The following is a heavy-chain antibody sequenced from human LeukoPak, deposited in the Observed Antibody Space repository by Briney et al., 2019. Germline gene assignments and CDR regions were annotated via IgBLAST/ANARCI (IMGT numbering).Heavy chain of an antibody. V-gene: IGHV1-69*13. CDR3: ARVVRGLGWFDP. J-gene: IGHJ5*02. D-gene: IGHD3-10*01. CDR2: IIPIFGTA. CDR1: GGTFSSYA. Sequence: SVKVSCKASGGTFSSYAISWVRQAPGQGLEWMGGIIPIFGTANYAQKFQGRVTITADESTSTAYMELSSLRSDDTAVYYCARVVRGLGWFDPWGQGTLVTVSS.